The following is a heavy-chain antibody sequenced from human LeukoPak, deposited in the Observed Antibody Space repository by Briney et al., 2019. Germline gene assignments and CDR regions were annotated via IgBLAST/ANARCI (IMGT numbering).Heavy chain of an antibody. CDR1: GFSFSNYG. CDR3: AKGDSGSYYYYMDV. Sequence: GESLRLSCVASGFSFSNYGMHWVRQAPGKGLEWMAFIEYDGSDKFYADSVKGRITISRDNSKNTLYLQMNGLRAEDTAVYFCAKGDSGSYYYYMDVWGKGTTVTVSS. CDR2: IEYDGSDK. D-gene: IGHD3-10*01. V-gene: IGHV3-30*02. J-gene: IGHJ6*03.